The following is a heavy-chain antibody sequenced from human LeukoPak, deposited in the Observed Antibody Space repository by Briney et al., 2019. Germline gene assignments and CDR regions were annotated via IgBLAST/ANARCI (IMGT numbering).Heavy chain of an antibody. D-gene: IGHD4-17*01. CDR2: IYSVSST. Sequence: GGSLRLSCAASGFTVSSNYMSWVRQAPGKGLEWVSVIYSVSSTYYADSVKGRFTISRDNSKNTLYLQMNSLRAEDTAVYYCARGEDYGDYFDYWGQGALVTVSS. J-gene: IGHJ4*02. V-gene: IGHV3-53*01. CDR3: ARGEDYGDYFDY. CDR1: GFTVSSNY.